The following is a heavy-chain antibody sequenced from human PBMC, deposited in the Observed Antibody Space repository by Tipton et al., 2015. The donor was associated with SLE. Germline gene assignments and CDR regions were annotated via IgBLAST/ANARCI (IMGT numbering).Heavy chain of an antibody. Sequence: TLSLTCTVSGDSITNLNDFWGWIRQPPGKGLEWIGSIYSTGTTYYNASLKGRVTMSIDTSTNQFSLKLSSVTAADTAVYYCARGAPREKEYYYYYMDVWGKGTTVTVSS. CDR1: GDSITNLNDF. J-gene: IGHJ6*03. V-gene: IGHV4-39*07. CDR3: ARGAPREKEYYYYYMDV. CDR2: IYSTGTT.